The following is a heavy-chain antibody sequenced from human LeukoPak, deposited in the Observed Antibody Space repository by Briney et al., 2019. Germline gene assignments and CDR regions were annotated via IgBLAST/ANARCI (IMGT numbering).Heavy chain of an antibody. CDR1: GYSFPIYW. CDR2: IYPSDSDT. D-gene: IGHD2-2*01. Sequence: GESLKISCETSGYSFPIYWIAWVRQMPGKGLEWMGIIYPSDSDTKYSPSFQGQVTIAADKSISTAYLQWSSLKASDSAMYYCARHASAGGSTWGQGTLVTVSS. CDR3: ARHASAGGST. V-gene: IGHV5-51*01. J-gene: IGHJ4*02.